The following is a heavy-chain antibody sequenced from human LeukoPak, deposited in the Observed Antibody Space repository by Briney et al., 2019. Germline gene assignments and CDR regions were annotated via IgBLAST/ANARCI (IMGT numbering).Heavy chain of an antibody. J-gene: IGHJ2*01. D-gene: IGHD6-19*01. CDR1: GFTFSGYG. CDR3: ARSGATSKWLVRPSYFDL. CDR2: ISYDESNK. V-gene: IGHV3-30*03. Sequence: PGGSLRLSCAASGFTFSGYGIHWVRQAPGKGLEWVAVISYDESNKYYADSVKGRFTISRDNSKNTLYLQMNSLRADDTAVYYCARSGATSKWLVRPSYFDLWGRGTLVTVSS.